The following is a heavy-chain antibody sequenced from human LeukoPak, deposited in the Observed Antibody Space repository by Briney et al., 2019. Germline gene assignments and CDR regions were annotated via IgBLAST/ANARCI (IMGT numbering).Heavy chain of an antibody. CDR1: GYSFTSNW. D-gene: IGHD2-2*01. J-gene: IGHJ4*02. Sequence: GESLKISCKGSGYSFTSNWISWVRQLPGKGLEWMGKIDPSDSYTKYSPSFQGHVTLSADKSVSSAYLQWSSLTASDTAIYYCAGRGCISTSCYDSWGQGTLVTVSS. CDR2: IDPSDSYT. CDR3: AGRGCISTSCYDS. V-gene: IGHV5-10-1*01.